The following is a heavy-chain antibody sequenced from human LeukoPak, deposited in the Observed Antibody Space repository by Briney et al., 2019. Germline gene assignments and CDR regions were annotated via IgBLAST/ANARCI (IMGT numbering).Heavy chain of an antibody. CDR1: GYTFISYS. Sequence: ASVTVSFKASGYTFISYSMHWVRQAPGQRLEWMGWMSPKSGDEGYARKFQGRVTMTRDNSGATAYLELTGLRLEDTAVYYCARTPPKGDIDTWGQGTLVTISS. V-gene: IGHV1-8*01. CDR3: ARTPPKGDIDT. CDR2: MSPKSGDE. D-gene: IGHD2-21*02. J-gene: IGHJ5*02.